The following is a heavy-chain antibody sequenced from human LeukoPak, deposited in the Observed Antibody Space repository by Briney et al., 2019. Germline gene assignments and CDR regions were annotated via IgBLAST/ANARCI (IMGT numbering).Heavy chain of an antibody. Sequence: GGSLRLSCAASGFTFSSYDMHWVRQATGKGLEWVSAIGTAGDTYYPGSVKGRFTISREDSKNTLYLQMNSLRAEDTAVYYCAKDRSRALWFGELKMDPWGQGALVTVS. V-gene: IGHV3-13*04. CDR3: AKDRSRALWFGELKMDP. D-gene: IGHD3-10*01. CDR1: GFTFSSYD. CDR2: IGTAGDT. J-gene: IGHJ5*02.